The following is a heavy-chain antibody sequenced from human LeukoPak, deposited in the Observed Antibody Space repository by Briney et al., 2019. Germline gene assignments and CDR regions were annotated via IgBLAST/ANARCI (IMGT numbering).Heavy chain of an antibody. J-gene: IGHJ3*02. Sequence: PGGSLRLSCAASGVAFSRYGMSWVRQAPGKGLEWVSTISVTGGTTFYAYSVKGRFTISRDNAKNTLYLQMNSLRAEDTAVYYCARDLEGATVIWGQGTMVTVSS. CDR1: GVAFSRYG. V-gene: IGHV3-23*01. CDR3: ARDLEGATVI. D-gene: IGHD1-26*01. CDR2: ISVTGGTT.